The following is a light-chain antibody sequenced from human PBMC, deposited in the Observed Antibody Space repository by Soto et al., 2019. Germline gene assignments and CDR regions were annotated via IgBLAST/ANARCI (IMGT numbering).Light chain of an antibody. V-gene: IGKV3-11*01. CDR1: QSVGSS. CDR3: QQRAT. CDR2: DAS. J-gene: IGKJ4*01. Sequence: EIVLTQSPATRSLSPGERGTLSCRASQSVGSSLAWHQQKPGQAPRLLIYDASNRATGIPARFSGSGSGTDFTLTISSLEPEDFAVYYCQQRATFGGGTKVDIK.